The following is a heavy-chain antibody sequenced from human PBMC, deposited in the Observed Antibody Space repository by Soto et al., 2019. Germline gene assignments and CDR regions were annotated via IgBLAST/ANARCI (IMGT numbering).Heavy chain of an antibody. Sequence: PSETLSLTCTVSGDSISSGNKYWSWIRQPPGKGLEWIGYIFSSGTTYYNPSLKSRLTMSLDASQNLFSLKLNSLTDADTAVYFCARVPSPFDYYYAMDVWGQGTTVTVSS. J-gene: IGHJ6*02. CDR1: GDSISSGNKY. CDR3: ARVPSPFDYYYAMDV. D-gene: IGHD3-16*01. V-gene: IGHV4-30-4*01. CDR2: IFSSGTT.